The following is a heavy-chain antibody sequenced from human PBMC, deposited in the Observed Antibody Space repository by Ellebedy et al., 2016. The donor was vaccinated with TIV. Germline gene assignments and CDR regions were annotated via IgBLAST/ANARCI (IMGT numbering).Heavy chain of an antibody. J-gene: IGHJ4*02. Sequence: GESLKIYCAVFGITFRIYAMSWVRQAPGPGLEWVSSISDDGDSTHYADSVRGRFTISRDNSRNTLFLQMDSRRGADTAMYFCATRDQLLESWGQGTRVTVSS. CDR1: GITFRIYA. CDR3: ATRDQLLES. D-gene: IGHD2-2*01. CDR2: ISDDGDST. V-gene: IGHV3-23*01.